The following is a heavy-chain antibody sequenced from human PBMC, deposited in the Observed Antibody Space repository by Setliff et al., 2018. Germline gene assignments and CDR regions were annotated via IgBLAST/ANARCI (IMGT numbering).Heavy chain of an antibody. J-gene: IGHJ6*03. CDR2: LHCVGTF. D-gene: IGHD3-3*01. V-gene: IGHV4-38-2*02. Sequence: SETLSLTCSVSGYSIITGYYWAWIRRLPGRGLEWIGSLHCVGTFFYNPSLVSRATLSLDTSRNQFSLKLSSVTAADTAVYYCVRMSGFLYMDVWGKGTTVTVSS. CDR3: VRMSGFLYMDV. CDR1: GYSIITGYY.